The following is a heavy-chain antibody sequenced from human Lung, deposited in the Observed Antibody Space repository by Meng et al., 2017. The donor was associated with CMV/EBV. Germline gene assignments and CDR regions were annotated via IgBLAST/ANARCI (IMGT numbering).Heavy chain of an antibody. D-gene: IGHD2-2*01. Sequence: GESXKISCTASGFIFDDYLMGWVRQAPGKGPEWAGVIRKNGYGGTTEYAASVKGRFTISRDDSKSIAYLQMNSLKIEDTAVYYCTRGGTSAMRDGMDVWGQGTXVTVAS. CDR2: IRKNGYGGTT. CDR1: GFIFDDYL. CDR3: TRGGTSAMRDGMDV. J-gene: IGHJ6*02. V-gene: IGHV3-49*04.